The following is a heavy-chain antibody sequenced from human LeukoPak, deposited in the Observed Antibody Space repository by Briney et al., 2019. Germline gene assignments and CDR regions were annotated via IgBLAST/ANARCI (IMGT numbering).Heavy chain of an antibody. D-gene: IGHD2-2*01. CDR2: IYYSGRT. V-gene: IGHV4-59*01. J-gene: IGHJ4*02. Sequence: NSSETLSLTCTVSGGSISSYYWIWIRQPPGKGLEWIGDIYYSGRTNYNPSLKSRVTTSLDTSKNQISLKLSSVTAADTAMYYCARPQTMGSSSPLGYWGQGTLVTVSS. CDR1: GGSISSYY. CDR3: ARPQTMGSSSPLGY.